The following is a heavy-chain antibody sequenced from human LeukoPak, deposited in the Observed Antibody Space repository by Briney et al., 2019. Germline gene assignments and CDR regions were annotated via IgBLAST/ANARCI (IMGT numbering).Heavy chain of an antibody. CDR3: AKGTYYDSSGYPDY. D-gene: IGHD3-22*01. J-gene: IGHJ4*02. Sequence: PGGSLRLSRAASGFTFSSYGMHWVRQAPGKGLEWVAFIRYDGSNKYYADSVKGRFTISRDNSKNTLYLQMNSLRAEDTAVYYCAKGTYYDSSGYPDYWGQGTLVTVSS. V-gene: IGHV3-30*02. CDR2: IRYDGSNK. CDR1: GFTFSSYG.